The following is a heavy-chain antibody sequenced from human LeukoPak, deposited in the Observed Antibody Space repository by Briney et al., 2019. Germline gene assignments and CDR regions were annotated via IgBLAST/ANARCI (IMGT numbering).Heavy chain of an antibody. CDR3: ARGEGPSDYYYYMDV. CDR2: IYYSGST. V-gene: IGHV4-59*01. CDR1: GGSISSYY. J-gene: IGHJ6*03. Sequence: PSETLSLTCTVSGGSISSYYWSWIRQPPGKGLEWIGYIYYSGSTNYNPSLKSRVTISVDTSKNQFSLKLSSVTAADTAVYYCARGEGPSDYYYYMDVWGKGTTVTVSS.